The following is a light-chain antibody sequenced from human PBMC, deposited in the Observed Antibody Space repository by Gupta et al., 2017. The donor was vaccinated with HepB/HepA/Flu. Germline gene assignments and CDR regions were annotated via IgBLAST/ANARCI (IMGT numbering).Light chain of an antibody. V-gene: IGKV3-11*01. J-gene: IGKJ1*01. CDR2: DAS. CDR1: QSVSSY. CDR3: QQRSKGPTCT. Sequence: EIVLTQSPATLSLSPGERATLSCRASQSVSSYLAWYQQKPGQAPRLLIYDASNRATGIPARFSGSGSGTDFTRTIRSLEPEDFAVYYCQQRSKGPTCTFGQGTKVEIK.